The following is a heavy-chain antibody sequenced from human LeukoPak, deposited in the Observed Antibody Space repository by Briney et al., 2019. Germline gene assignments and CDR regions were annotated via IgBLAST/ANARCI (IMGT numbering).Heavy chain of an antibody. Sequence: GGSLRLSCAASGFTFSDYWVGWLRQAPGKGLEWVAHTNEHGSDSYYVDSVKGRFTISRDNAKNSLYLQMNSLRVEDTAVYYCASWRAISSEANWGQGTLVTVSS. CDR1: GFTFSDYW. J-gene: IGHJ4*02. V-gene: IGHV3-7*01. CDR3: ASWRAISSEAN. D-gene: IGHD6-6*01. CDR2: TNEHGSDS.